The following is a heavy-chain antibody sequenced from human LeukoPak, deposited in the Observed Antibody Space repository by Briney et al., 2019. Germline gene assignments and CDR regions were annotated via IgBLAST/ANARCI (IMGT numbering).Heavy chain of an antibody. CDR2: IYYSGST. J-gene: IGHJ6*02. Sequence: PSETLSLTCTVSGGSISSGGYYWSWIRQHPGKGLEWIGYIYYSGSTYYNPSLKSRVTISVDTSKNQFSLKLSSVTAADTAVYYCARVRVPYYYGMDVWGQGTTVTVSS. CDR3: ARVRVPYYYGMDV. D-gene: IGHD2-2*01. CDR1: GGSISSGGYY. V-gene: IGHV4-31*03.